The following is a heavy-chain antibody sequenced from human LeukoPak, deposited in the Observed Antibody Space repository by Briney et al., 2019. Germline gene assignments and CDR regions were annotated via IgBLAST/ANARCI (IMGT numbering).Heavy chain of an antibody. Sequence: AGGSLRLSCAASGFTFSSYSMNWVRQAPGKGLEWVSSISSSSSYIYYADSVKGRFTISRDNAKNSLYLQMNSLRAEDTAVYYCARDRVTMVRGHTAPQHWGQGTLVTASS. CDR2: ISSSSSYI. V-gene: IGHV3-21*01. CDR1: GFTFSSYS. D-gene: IGHD3-10*01. CDR3: ARDRVTMVRGHTAPQH. J-gene: IGHJ1*01.